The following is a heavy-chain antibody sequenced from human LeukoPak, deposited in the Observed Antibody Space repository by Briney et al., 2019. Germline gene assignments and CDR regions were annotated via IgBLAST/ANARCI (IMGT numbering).Heavy chain of an antibody. CDR2: ISSSSSYI. Sequence: GGSLRLSCAASGFTFSSYSMTWVRQAPGKGLEWVSSISSSSSYIYYADSVKGRFTISRDNAKNSLYLQMNSLRAEDTAVYYCASLTIAAAGHDAFDIWGQGTMVTVSS. J-gene: IGHJ3*02. CDR3: ASLTIAAAGHDAFDI. CDR1: GFTFSSYS. V-gene: IGHV3-21*01. D-gene: IGHD6-13*01.